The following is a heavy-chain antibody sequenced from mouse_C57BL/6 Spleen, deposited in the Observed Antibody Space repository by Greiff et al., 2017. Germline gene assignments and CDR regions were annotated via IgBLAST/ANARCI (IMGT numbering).Heavy chain of an antibody. D-gene: IGHD1-1*01. V-gene: IGHV1-18*01. CDR1: GYTFTDYN. J-gene: IGHJ1*03. Sequence: VQLQQSGPELVKPGASVKIPCKASGYTFTDYNMDWVKQSHGKSLEWIGDINPNNGGTIYNQKFKGKATLTVDKSSSTAYMELRSLTSEDTAVYYCARWYPSTVGYFDVWGTGTTVTVSS. CDR3: ARWYPSTVGYFDV. CDR2: INPNNGGT.